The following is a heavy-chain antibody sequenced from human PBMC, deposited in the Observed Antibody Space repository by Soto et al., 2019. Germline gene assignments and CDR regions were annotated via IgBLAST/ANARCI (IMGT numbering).Heavy chain of an antibody. CDR3: ARDKFSGGYYYFDY. Sequence: QVQLVESGGGVVQPGRSLRLSCAASGFTFSNYAMHWVRQAPGKGLEWVAVISYDGNNKYYADSVKGRFTISRDNSRNTLYLQMNTLRAEDTAVYYCARDKFSGGYYYFDYWGQGTLGTVSS. V-gene: IGHV3-30-3*01. CDR2: ISYDGNNK. D-gene: IGHD3-22*01. CDR1: GFTFSNYA. J-gene: IGHJ4*02.